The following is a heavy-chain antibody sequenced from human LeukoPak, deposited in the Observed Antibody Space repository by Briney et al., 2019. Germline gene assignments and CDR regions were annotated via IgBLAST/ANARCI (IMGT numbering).Heavy chain of an antibody. J-gene: IGHJ3*02. V-gene: IGHV3-23*01. Sequence: GGSLRLSCAASGFTFSTSAMSWVRQAPGKGLEWVSAFLGSGGYTYYADSVRGRFTISRDNSKNTLYLQMNSLRADDTAVYYCANEYSKGDIWGQGTMVTVSS. D-gene: IGHD4-11*01. CDR1: GFTFSTSA. CDR2: FLGSGGYT. CDR3: ANEYSKGDI.